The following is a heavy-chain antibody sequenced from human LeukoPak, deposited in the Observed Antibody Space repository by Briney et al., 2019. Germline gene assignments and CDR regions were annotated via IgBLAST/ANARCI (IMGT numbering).Heavy chain of an antibody. CDR1: GFTFNNYA. D-gene: IGHD1-26*01. CDR3: AKDITPGGGATRFDY. CDR2: ISWDGGST. Sequence: GGSLRLSCAASGFTFNNYAMHWVRQAPGKGLEWVSLISWDGGSTYYADSVKGRFTISRDNSKNSLYLQMNSLRAEDTALYYCAKDITPGGGATRFDYWGQGTLVTVSS. V-gene: IGHV3-43D*03. J-gene: IGHJ4*02.